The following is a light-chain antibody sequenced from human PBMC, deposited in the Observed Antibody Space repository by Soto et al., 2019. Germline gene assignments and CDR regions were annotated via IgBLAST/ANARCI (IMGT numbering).Light chain of an antibody. J-gene: IGKJ4*01. Sequence: EILWTQSPGTLSLSPGERATLSCRASQSVSSSYLAWYQQKPGQAPRLLIYGASSRATGIPDRFSGSGSGTDFTLTISRLEPEDFAVYYCQQYGSARTFGGGTKVESK. CDR1: QSVSSSY. CDR2: GAS. CDR3: QQYGSART. V-gene: IGKV3-20*01.